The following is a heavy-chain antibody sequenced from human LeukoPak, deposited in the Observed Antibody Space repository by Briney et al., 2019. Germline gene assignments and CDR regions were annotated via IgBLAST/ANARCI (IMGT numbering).Heavy chain of an antibody. J-gene: IGHJ4*02. Sequence: SGTLSLTCAVSGGSISSSNWWSWVRQPPGKGLEWIGEIYHSGSTNYNPSLKSRVTISVDESKSQFSLKLCSVTAADTAVYYCASRRIVVVPAAAGTYFDYWGQGTLVTVSS. CDR2: IYHSGST. V-gene: IGHV4-4*02. D-gene: IGHD2-2*01. CDR3: ASRRIVVVPAAAGTYFDY. CDR1: GGSISSSNW.